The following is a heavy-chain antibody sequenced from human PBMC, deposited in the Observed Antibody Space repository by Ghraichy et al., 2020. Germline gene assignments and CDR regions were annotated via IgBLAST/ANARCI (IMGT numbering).Heavy chain of an antibody. D-gene: IGHD2-2*02. CDR3: ARVGAPDIVVVPAAIDYYYYMDV. Sequence: SQTLSLTCAVYGGSFSGYYWSWIRQPPGKGLEWIGEINHSGSTNYNPSLKSRVTISVDTSKNQFSLKLSSVTAADTAVYYCARVGAPDIVVVPAAIDYYYYMDVWGKGTTVTVSS. CDR1: GGSFSGYY. J-gene: IGHJ6*03. V-gene: IGHV4-34*01. CDR2: INHSGST.